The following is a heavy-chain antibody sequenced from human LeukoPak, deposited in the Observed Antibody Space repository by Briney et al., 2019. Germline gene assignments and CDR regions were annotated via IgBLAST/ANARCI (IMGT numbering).Heavy chain of an antibody. CDR3: VRDRYDSSGYLDY. CDR1: GFTFSSYT. D-gene: IGHD3-22*01. CDR2: INSGSLSI. V-gene: IGHV3-21*01. Sequence: GGSLRLSCAASGFTFSSYTMNWVRQAPGGGLEWVSSINSGSLSIYYADSVKGRFTISRDNDKNSLSLQMTSLRAEDTAVYFCVRDRYDSSGYLDYWGQGTLVTVSS. J-gene: IGHJ4*02.